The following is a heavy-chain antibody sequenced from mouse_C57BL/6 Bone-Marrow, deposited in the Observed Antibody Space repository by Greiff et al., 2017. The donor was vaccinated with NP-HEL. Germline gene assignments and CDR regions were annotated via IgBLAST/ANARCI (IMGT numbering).Heavy chain of an antibody. CDR3: TTGYGWYFDV. CDR1: GFNIKDDY. J-gene: IGHJ1*03. Sequence: VQLQQFGAELVRPGASVKLSCTASGFNIKDDYMHWVKQRPEQGLEWIGWIDPENGDTEYASKFQGKATITADTSSNTAYLQLSSLTSEDTAVYYCTTGYGWYFDVWGTGTTVTVSS. D-gene: IGHD2-10*02. V-gene: IGHV14-4*01. CDR2: IDPENGDT.